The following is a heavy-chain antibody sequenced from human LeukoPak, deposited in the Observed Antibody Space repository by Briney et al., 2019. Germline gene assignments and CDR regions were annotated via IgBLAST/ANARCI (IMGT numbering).Heavy chain of an antibody. CDR2: ISSSGSTT. CDR3: ARDNYDSSGYYLD. CDR1: GFSFSSYE. Sequence: GGSLRLSCAASGFSFSSYEMNWVRQAPGKGLEWGSYISSSGSTTHYADSVEGRFTISRDNAKNSLYLQMNSLRAEDTAVYYCARDNYDSSGYYLDWGQGTLVTVSS. V-gene: IGHV3-48*03. J-gene: IGHJ4*02. D-gene: IGHD3-22*01.